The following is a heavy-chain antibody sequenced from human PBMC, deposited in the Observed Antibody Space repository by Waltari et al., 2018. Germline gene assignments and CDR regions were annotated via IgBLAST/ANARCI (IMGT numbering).Heavy chain of an antibody. V-gene: IGHV3-49*03. Sequence: EVQLVQSGGRLVQPGRSLRLSCSTSGFIFYDYAMPWYRQAPGKGLEWVAFIRSGPNGGTAEYAASVKGRFSVLRDDSKSITYLQMDNLQADDTAVYFCARGVGSPTYWGQGTLVTVSS. CDR2: IRSGPNGGTA. CDR3: ARGVGSPTY. CDR1: GFIFYDYA. J-gene: IGHJ4*02. D-gene: IGHD1-26*01.